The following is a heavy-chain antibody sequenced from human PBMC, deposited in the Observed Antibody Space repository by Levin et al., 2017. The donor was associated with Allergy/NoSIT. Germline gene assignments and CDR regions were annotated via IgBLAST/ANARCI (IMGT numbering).Heavy chain of an antibody. V-gene: IGHV1-2*04. D-gene: IGHD3-10*01. Sequence: GESLKISCKASGYTFTGYYMHWVRQAPGQGLEWMGWINPNSGGTNYAQKFQGWVTMTRDTSISTAYMELSRLRSDDTAVYYCASTSGRLGGMDVWGQGTTVTVSS. CDR2: INPNSGGT. J-gene: IGHJ6*02. CDR3: ASTSGRLGGMDV. CDR1: GYTFTGYY.